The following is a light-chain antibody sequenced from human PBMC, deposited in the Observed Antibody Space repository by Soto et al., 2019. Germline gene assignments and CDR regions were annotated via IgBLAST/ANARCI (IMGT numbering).Light chain of an antibody. V-gene: IGKV2-28*01. Sequence: DIVMTQSPLSLPVTPGEPASISCRSSQSLLHSNGYNYLDWYLQKPGQSPQLLIYLGSNRASGVPDRFSGSGSGTDFTLKISRVEAEDVGVYYCMQALQAPWKFGKGNKVEIK. J-gene: IGKJ1*01. CDR2: LGS. CDR1: QSLLHSNGYNY. CDR3: MQALQAPWK.